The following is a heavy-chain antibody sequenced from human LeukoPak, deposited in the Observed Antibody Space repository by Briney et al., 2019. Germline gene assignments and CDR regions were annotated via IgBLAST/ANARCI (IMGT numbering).Heavy chain of an antibody. D-gene: IGHD3-16*02. V-gene: IGHV1-46*01. Sequence: ASVKVSCKASGYTFTSYYMHWVRQAPGQGLEWMGIINPSGGSTSYAQKFQGRVTMTRDTSTSTAYLELSSLRSEDTAVYYCARPDKLRLGELSAFDHWGQGTLVTVSS. J-gene: IGHJ4*02. CDR1: GYTFTSYY. CDR2: INPSGGST. CDR3: ARPDKLRLGELSAFDH.